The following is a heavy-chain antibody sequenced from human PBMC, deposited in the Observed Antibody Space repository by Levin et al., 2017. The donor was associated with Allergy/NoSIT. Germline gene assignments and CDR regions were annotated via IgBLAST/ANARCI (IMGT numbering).Heavy chain of an antibody. D-gene: IGHD6-13*01. Sequence: SVKVSCKASGGTFSSYTISWVRQAPGQGLEWMGRIIPILGIANYAQKFQGRVTITADKSTSTAYMELSSLRSEDTAVYYCASLSDPYSSSDFDYWGQGTLVTVSS. J-gene: IGHJ4*02. CDR1: GGTFSSYT. CDR2: IIPILGIA. V-gene: IGHV1-69*02. CDR3: ASLSDPYSSSDFDY.